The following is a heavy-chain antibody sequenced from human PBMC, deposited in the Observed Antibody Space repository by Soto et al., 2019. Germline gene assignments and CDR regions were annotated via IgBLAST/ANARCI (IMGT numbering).Heavy chain of an antibody. J-gene: IGHJ4*02. CDR2: ISGSGGTT. D-gene: IGHD1-1*01. V-gene: IGHV3-23*01. Sequence: VHLLESGGGWVQPGGSLRLSCAASGFTFSNYAMTWVRQTPGKGLEWVSEISGSGGTTYSADSVKGRFTISRDNSKNPLYLQMNSLRAEDTAVYCCARCLLAWYRGLDDWGQGTLGTVSS. CDR3: ARCLLAWYRGLDD. CDR1: GFTFSNYA.